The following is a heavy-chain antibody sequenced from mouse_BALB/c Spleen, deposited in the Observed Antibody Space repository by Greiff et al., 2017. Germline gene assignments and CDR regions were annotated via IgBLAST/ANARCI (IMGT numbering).Heavy chain of an antibody. D-gene: IGHD1-1*01. CDR3: ARGYGSSSWFAY. CDR2: INPGSGGT. V-gene: IGHV1-54*01. J-gene: IGHJ3*01. Sequence: QVQLQQSGAELVRPGTSVKVSCKASGYAFTNYLIEWVKQRPGQGLEWIGVINPGSGGTNYNEKFKGKATLTADKSSSTAYMQLSSLTSDDSAVYFCARGYGSSSWFAYWGQGTLVTVSA. CDR1: GYAFTNYL.